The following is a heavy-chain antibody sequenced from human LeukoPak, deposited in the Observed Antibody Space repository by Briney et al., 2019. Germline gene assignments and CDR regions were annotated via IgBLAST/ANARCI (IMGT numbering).Heavy chain of an antibody. Sequence: SETLSLTCAVYGWSFSGYYWSWIRQPPGKGLEWIGEINHSGSTNYNPSLKSRVTISVDTSKNQFSLKLSSVTAADTAVYYCARVFDREDDYGDYRPDNWFDPWGQGTLVTVSS. CDR2: INHSGST. D-gene: IGHD4-17*01. J-gene: IGHJ5*02. CDR1: GWSFSGYY. CDR3: ARVFDREDDYGDYRPDNWFDP. V-gene: IGHV4-34*01.